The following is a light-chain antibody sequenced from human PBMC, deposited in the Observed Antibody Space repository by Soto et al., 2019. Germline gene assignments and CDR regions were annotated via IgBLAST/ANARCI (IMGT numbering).Light chain of an antibody. CDR1: QSVSSNY. CDR2: GAS. CDR3: QQYGISAPIT. V-gene: IGKV3-20*01. J-gene: IGKJ5*01. Sequence: EIVLTQSPGTLSLSPGERATLSCRASQSVSSNYLAWYQQKPGQAPSLLIYGASSRATGIPDRFSGSGSGTDFTLTISRVEPEDFAMYYYQQYGISAPITFGQGTRLEIE.